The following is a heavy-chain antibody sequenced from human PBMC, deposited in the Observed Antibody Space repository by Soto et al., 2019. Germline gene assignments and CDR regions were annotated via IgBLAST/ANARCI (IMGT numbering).Heavy chain of an antibody. D-gene: IGHD1-20*01. CDR1: QFTFNIDA. CDR2: MSGSGASI. CDR3: ARDNWNGAYYGLDV. Sequence: EVKLLESGGGLVQSGESLTLSCVASQFTFNIDAMTWVRQAPGKGLEWVSSMSGSGASIYYADSVKGRFTISRDKSKKTLYLQMNSLRAEDTAVYWCARDNWNGAYYGLDVWGQGTTVTVS. J-gene: IGHJ6*02. V-gene: IGHV3-23*01.